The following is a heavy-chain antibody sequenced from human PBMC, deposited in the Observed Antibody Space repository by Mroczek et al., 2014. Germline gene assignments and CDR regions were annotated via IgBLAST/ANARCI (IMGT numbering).Heavy chain of an antibody. D-gene: IGHD3-16*01. CDR3: ASLMGPGPVWGDYGLGDFDY. Sequence: QVQLVESGGGVVQPGRSLRLSCAASGFTFSSYAMHWVRQAPGKGLEWVAVISYDGSNKYYADSVKGRFTISRDNSKNTLYLQMNSLRAEDTAVYYCASLMGPGPVWGDYGLGDFDYWGQGTPGPPSP. J-gene: IGHJ4*02. V-gene: IGHV3-30-3*01. CDR2: ISYDGSNK. CDR1: GFTFSSYA.